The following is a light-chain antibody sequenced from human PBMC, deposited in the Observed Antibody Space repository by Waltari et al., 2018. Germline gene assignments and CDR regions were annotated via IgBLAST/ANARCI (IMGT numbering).Light chain of an antibody. V-gene: IGLV2-14*01. CDR2: EVY. Sequence: QSALTQPASVSGSPGQSISIPCTGPSSYVGGYNYFSWYQQHPGKAPKLVIFEVYNRPSGVSDRFSGSKSGNTASLTISGLQADDESDYYCSSYASTNSHVFGTGTRVTVL. CDR1: SSYVGGYNY. CDR3: SSYASTNSHV. J-gene: IGLJ1*01.